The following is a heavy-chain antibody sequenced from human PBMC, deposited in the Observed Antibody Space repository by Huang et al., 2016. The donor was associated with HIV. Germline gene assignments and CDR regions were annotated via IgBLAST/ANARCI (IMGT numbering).Heavy chain of an antibody. D-gene: IGHD2-15*01. CDR2: IETSGST. CDR1: GASISSGSYY. J-gene: IGHJ3*02. Sequence: QVQLQESGPGLVKPSQTLSLTCTVSGASISSGSYYWTGIRQPAGKGLEWIGHIETSGSTNYNPSLKSRVTISIDTSKNHFSLRLNSVTAADTAVYYCATWPPGSQMRAFDIWGPGTMITVSS. CDR3: ATWPPGSQMRAFDI. V-gene: IGHV4-61*09.